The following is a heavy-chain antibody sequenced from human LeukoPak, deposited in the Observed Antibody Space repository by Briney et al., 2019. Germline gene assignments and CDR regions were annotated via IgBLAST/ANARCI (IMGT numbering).Heavy chain of an antibody. CDR2: ISYDESYK. J-gene: IGHJ4*02. Sequence: GGSVRLSCSALAFTCLGFGMHGVAEAPGRGLVGVAVISYDESYKNYVLSVKVRFPIPRDISKNTMYLHMKRLSAADRPVYSFAKGLGYNDSIVGYFDQWGQGALVTVSS. CDR3: AKGLGYNDSIVGYFDQ. D-gene: IGHD1-1*01. CDR1: AFTCLGFG. V-gene: IGHV3-30*18.